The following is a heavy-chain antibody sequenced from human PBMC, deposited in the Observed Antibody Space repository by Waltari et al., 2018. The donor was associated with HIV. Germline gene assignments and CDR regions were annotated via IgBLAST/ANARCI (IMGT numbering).Heavy chain of an antibody. J-gene: IGHJ4*02. Sequence: QVQLVQSGAEVKKPGSSVKVSCKASGGTFSSYAISWVRQAPGQGLEWMGGIIPIFGTANYAQKFQGRVTITADESTSTAYMELSSLRSEDTAVYYCARAHYYGSGSYFIYYFDYWGQGTLVTVSS. D-gene: IGHD3-10*01. CDR3: ARAHYYGSGSYFIYYFDY. CDR2: IIPIFGTA. CDR1: GGTFSSYA. V-gene: IGHV1-69*01.